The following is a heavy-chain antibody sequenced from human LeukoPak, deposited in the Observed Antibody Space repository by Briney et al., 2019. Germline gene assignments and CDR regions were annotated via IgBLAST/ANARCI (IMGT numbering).Heavy chain of an antibody. CDR3: ANGEDVVVPAATSGY. J-gene: IGHJ4*02. D-gene: IGHD2-2*01. Sequence: GGSLRLSCAAPGFTFSSYGMHWVRQAPGKGLEWVAVISYDGSNKYYADSVKGRFTISRDNSKNTLYLQMNSLRAEDTAVYYCANGEDVVVPAATSGYWGQGTLVTVSS. V-gene: IGHV3-30*18. CDR1: GFTFSSYG. CDR2: ISYDGSNK.